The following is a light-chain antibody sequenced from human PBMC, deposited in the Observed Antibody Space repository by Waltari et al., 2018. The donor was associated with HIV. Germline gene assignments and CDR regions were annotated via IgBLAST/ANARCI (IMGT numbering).Light chain of an antibody. Sequence: EIVMTQSPATLPVSPGERATLSCRASQSVSSNLAWYQQKPGQAPRLLIDGASTMATGIPARFSGRGSGTEFTLTIFSLQSEDFAVYYCQQYDNSYTFGQGTKLEIK. CDR2: GAS. CDR3: QQYDNSYT. V-gene: IGKV3-15*01. J-gene: IGKJ2*01. CDR1: QSVSSN.